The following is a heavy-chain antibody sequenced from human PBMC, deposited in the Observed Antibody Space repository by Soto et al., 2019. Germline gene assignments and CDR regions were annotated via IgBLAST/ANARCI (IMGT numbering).Heavy chain of an antibody. Sequence: SVKVSCKASGGTFSSYAISWVRQAPGQGLEWMGGIIPIFGTANYAQKFQGRVTITADESTSTAYMELSSLRSEDTAVYYCASGVVLRVYAIQYYYYGMDVWGQGTTVTVSS. CDR2: IIPIFGTA. CDR3: ASGVVLRVYAIQYYYYGMDV. D-gene: IGHD2-8*01. V-gene: IGHV1-69*13. J-gene: IGHJ6*02. CDR1: GGTFSSYA.